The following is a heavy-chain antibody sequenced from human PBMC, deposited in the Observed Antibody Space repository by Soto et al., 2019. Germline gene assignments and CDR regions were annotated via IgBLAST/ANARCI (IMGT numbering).Heavy chain of an antibody. J-gene: IGHJ4*02. V-gene: IGHV1-69*13. D-gene: IGHD6-6*01. CDR3: ARDPGYSSSPAYYFDY. Sequence: ASVKVSCKASGGTFSSYAISWVRQAPGQGLEWMGGIIPIFGTANYAQKFQGRVTMTADESTSTAYMELSSLRSDDTAVYYCARDPGYSSSPAYYFDYWGQGTLVTVSS. CDR1: GGTFSSYA. CDR2: IIPIFGTA.